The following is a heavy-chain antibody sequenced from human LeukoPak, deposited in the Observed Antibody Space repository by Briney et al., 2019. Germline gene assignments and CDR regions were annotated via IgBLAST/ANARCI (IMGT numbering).Heavy chain of an antibody. CDR3: ARVLYYYDSSGYYDY. CDR2: INPNSGGT. V-gene: IGHV1-2*02. J-gene: IGHJ4*02. D-gene: IGHD3-22*01. CDR1: GYTFTGYY. Sequence: ASVKVSCKASGYTFTGYYMHWVRQAPGQGLEGMGWINPNSGGTNYAQKFQGRVTMTRDTSISTAYMELSRLRSDDTAVYSCARVLYYYDSSGYYDYWGQGTLVTVSS.